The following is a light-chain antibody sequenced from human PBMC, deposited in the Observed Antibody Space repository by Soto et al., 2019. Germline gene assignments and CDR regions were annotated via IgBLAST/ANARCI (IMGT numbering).Light chain of an antibody. J-gene: IGLJ3*02. CDR3: SSYSSSTTWV. CDR2: DVT. CDR1: SSDVGAYNY. Sequence: LTQPASVSGSPGQSITISCTGTSSDVGAYNYVSWYQQHPGKAPKLMIYDVTTRPSGVSDRFSGSKSGITASLTISGLQAEDEADYYCSSYSSSTTWVFGGGTKVTVL. V-gene: IGLV2-14*01.